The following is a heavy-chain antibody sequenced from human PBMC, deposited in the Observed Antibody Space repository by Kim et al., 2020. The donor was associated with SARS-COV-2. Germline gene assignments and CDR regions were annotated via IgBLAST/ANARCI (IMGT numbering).Heavy chain of an antibody. V-gene: IGHV3-64D*06. D-gene: IGHD4-17*01. CDR3: VARTTLTGVDY. Sequence: GGSLRLSCSASGFTFSSYAMHWVRQAPGKGLEYVSAISSSGGSTYYADSVKGRFTISRDNSKNTLYLQMSSLRAEDTAAYYCVARTTLTGVDYWGQGTMVTVSS. CDR2: ISSSGGST. J-gene: IGHJ4*02. CDR1: GFTFSSYA.